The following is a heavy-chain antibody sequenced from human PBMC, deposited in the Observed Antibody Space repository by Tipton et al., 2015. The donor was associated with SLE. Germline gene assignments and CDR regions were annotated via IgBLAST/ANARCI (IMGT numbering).Heavy chain of an antibody. J-gene: IGHJ6*03. CDR2: IYYSGST. CDR1: GGSISAYY. Sequence: TLSLTCAVYGGSISAYYWSWIRQPPGKGLEWIGNIYYSGSTNFNPSLKSRVTISIDTSRNQFSLSLRSVTAADTAVYYCARGRITMVRGRRSYYYMDVWGKGTTVTVSS. D-gene: IGHD3-10*01. V-gene: IGHV4-34*11. CDR3: ARGRITMVRGRRSYYYMDV.